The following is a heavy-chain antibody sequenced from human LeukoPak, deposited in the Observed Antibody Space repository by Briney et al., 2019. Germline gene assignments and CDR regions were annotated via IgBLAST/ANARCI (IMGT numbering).Heavy chain of an antibody. V-gene: IGHV4-34*01. CDR1: GGSFSGYY. Sequence: PSETLSLTCAVYGGSFSGYYWSWIRQPPGKGLEWIGEINHSGSTNYNPSLKSRVTISVDTSKNQFSLKLSSVTAADTAVYYCARGPAGYCSGGSCYGFDYWGQGALVTVSS. D-gene: IGHD2-15*01. J-gene: IGHJ4*02. CDR2: INHSGST. CDR3: ARGPAGYCSGGSCYGFDY.